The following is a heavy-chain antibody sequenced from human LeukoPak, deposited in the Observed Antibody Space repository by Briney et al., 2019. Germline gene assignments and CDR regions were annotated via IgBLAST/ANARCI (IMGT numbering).Heavy chain of an antibody. Sequence: GGSLRLSCVASGFSFSSYTMNWVRQAPGKGLEWLSSISSNNAYIYYADSVKGRFTISRDNAKNSLYLQMNSLSAEDTAVYYCARKDGAYGSGSYYVYWGQGTLVTVSS. J-gene: IGHJ4*02. CDR3: ARKDGAYGSGSYYVY. V-gene: IGHV3-21*01. CDR1: GFSFSSYT. CDR2: ISSNNAYI. D-gene: IGHD3-10*01.